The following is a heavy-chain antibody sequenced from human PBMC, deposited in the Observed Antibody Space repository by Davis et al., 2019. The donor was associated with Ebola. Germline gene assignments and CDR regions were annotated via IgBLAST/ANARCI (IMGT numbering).Heavy chain of an antibody. CDR1: GGSFSGYY. V-gene: IGHV4-34*01. Sequence: ETLSLTCAVYGGSFSGYYWSWIRQPPGKGLEWIGEINHSGSTNYNPSLKSRVTISVDTSKNQFSLKLSSVTAADTAVYYCARDPKGTYFDYWGQGTLVTVSS. J-gene: IGHJ4*02. CDR2: INHSGST. CDR3: ARDPKGTYFDY.